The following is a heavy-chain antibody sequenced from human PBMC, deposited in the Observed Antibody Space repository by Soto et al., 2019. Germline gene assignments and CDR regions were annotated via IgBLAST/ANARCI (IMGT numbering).Heavy chain of an antibody. CDR2: INHSGST. CDR1: GGSFSGYY. D-gene: IGHD2-15*01. CDR3: ARVQSGYCSGGSCSTFTIDY. Sequence: SETLSLTCAVYGGSFSGYYWSWIRQPPGKGLEWIGEINHSGSTNYNPSLKSRVTISVDTSKNQFSLKLSSVTAADTAVYYCARVQSGYCSGGSCSTFTIDYWGQGTLVTVSS. J-gene: IGHJ4*02. V-gene: IGHV4-34*01.